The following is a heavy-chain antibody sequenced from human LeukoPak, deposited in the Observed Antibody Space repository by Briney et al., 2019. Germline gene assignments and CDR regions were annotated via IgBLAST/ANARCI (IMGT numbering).Heavy chain of an antibody. V-gene: IGHV1-8*01. CDR1: GYTLTELS. J-gene: IGHJ4*02. CDR2: MNPNSGNT. CDR3: TRGSSGRRDN. D-gene: IGHD6-19*01. Sequence: ASVKVSCKVSGYTLTELSMHWVRQTPGKGLEWMGWMNPNSGNTGYGQSFQGRITMTRDISIGTAYMELSNLTSEDTAIYYCTRGSSGRRDNWGQGTLVTVSA.